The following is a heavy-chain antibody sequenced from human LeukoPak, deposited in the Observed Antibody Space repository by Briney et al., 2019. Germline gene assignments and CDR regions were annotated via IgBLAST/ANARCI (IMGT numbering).Heavy chain of an antibody. Sequence: GASVKVSCKASGYSFPTYDINWVRQATGQGLQWMGWMSSKSGHTAYAQKFQGRVIFTRNISISTAYMEVSSLTSEDTAVYYCAKGRASAGGYSGYGWGDWFDPWGQGTLVTVSS. J-gene: IGHJ5*02. CDR2: MSSKSGHT. D-gene: IGHD5-12*01. CDR1: GYSFPTYD. CDR3: AKGRASAGGYSGYGWGDWFDP. V-gene: IGHV1-8*03.